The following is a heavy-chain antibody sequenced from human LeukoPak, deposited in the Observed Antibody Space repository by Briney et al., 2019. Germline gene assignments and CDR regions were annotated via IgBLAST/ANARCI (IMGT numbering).Heavy chain of an antibody. Sequence: GGSLRLSCVASGFTFSSYGMNWVRQAPGKGLEWVSTINNSGGNTYYVDSVKGRFIISRDNSKNTLYLQMNSLKTEDTAVYYCTRDQTPYYWGQGTLVTVSS. V-gene: IGHV3-23*01. CDR2: INNSGGNT. CDR3: TRDQTPYY. CDR1: GFTFSSYG. J-gene: IGHJ4*02.